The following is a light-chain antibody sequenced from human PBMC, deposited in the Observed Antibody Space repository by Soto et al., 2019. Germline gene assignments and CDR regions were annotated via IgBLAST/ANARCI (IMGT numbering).Light chain of an antibody. V-gene: IGLV2-14*01. J-gene: IGLJ2*01. CDR1: SSDIGAYDY. CDR3: SSYTDTGHVV. Sequence: QSALTQPASVSGSPGQSITISCTGTSSDIGAYDYVSWYQQHPGKAPKLMIFEVSDRPSGASIRFSGSKSGNTASLTISGLQTEDEADYYCSSYTDTGHVVFSRGTKLTVL. CDR2: EVS.